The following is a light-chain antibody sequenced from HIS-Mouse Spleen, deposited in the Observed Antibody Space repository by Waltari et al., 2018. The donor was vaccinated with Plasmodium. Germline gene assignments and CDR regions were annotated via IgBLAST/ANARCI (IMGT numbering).Light chain of an antibody. CDR1: QSVSSSY. V-gene: IGKV3D-7*01. Sequence: PGERVTLSCRASQSVSSSYLTWYQQNPGQAPSLLIYGASTRATSIPARFSGSGSGTDFTLTISSLQPEDFAVYYCQQDYNLPLTFGGGTK. CDR3: QQDYNLPLT. J-gene: IGKJ4*01. CDR2: GAS.